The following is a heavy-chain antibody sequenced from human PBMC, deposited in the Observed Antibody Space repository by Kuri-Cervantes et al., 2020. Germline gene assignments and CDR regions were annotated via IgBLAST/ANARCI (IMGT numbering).Heavy chain of an antibody. J-gene: IGHJ6*02. V-gene: IGHV3-30-3*01. CDR1: GFTFSSYA. CDR2: ISYDGSNK. CDR3: TRLPDV. Sequence: GGSLRLSCAASGFTFSSYAMHWVRQAPGKGLEWVAVISYDGSNKYYADSVKGRFTISRDNSKNTLYLQMNSLRAEDTAVYYCTRLPDVWGQGATVTVSS.